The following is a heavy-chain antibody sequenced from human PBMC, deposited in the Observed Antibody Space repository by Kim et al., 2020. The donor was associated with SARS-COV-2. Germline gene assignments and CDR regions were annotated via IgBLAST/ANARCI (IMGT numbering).Heavy chain of an antibody. CDR3: AVFWNPTLYYYYMDV. CDR2: MNPNSGNT. Sequence: ASVKVSCKASGYTFTSYDINRVRQATGQGLEWMGWMNPNSGNTGYAQKFQGRVTMTRNTSISTAYMELSSLRSEDTAVYYCAVFWNPTLYYYYMDVWGKGTTVTVSS. V-gene: IGHV1-8*01. J-gene: IGHJ6*03. D-gene: IGHD1-1*01. CDR1: GYTFTSYD.